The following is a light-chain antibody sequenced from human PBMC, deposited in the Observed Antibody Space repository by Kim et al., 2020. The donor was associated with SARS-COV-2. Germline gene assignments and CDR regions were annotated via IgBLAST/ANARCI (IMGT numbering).Light chain of an antibody. V-gene: IGKV1-39*01. CDR2: GTT. CDR1: QSIATY. CDR3: QQSYSAPRT. Sequence: ASVGDRVTITCRASQSIATYLNWYQQNPGKAPKLLIYGTTTLQSEAPSRFSGSGYGTDFTLTISSLQAEDFATYYCQQSYSAPRTFGQGTKVDIK. J-gene: IGKJ1*01.